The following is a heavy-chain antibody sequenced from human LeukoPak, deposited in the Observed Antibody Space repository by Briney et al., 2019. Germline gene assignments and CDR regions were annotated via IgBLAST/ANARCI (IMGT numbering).Heavy chain of an antibody. V-gene: IGHV4-39*07. D-gene: IGHD7-27*01. CDR2: IYYSGST. CDR1: GGSISSSSYY. J-gene: IGHJ5*02. CDR3: ARAPSPWDWFDP. Sequence: SETLSLTCTVSGGSISSSSYYWGWIRQPPGKGLEWIGSIYYSGSTYYNPSLKSRVTISVDTSKNQFSLKLSSVTAADTAVYYCARAPSPWDWFDPWGQETLVTVSS.